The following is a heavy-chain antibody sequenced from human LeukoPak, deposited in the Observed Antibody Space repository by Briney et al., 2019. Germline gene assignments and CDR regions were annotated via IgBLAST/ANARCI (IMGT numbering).Heavy chain of an antibody. Sequence: SETLSLTCAVYGGSFSGYYWSWIRQPPGKGLEWIGEINHSESTNCNPSLKSRVTISVDTSKNQFSLKLSSVTAADTAVYYCARGKPTPADDAFDIWGQGTMVTVSS. J-gene: IGHJ3*02. CDR2: INHSEST. V-gene: IGHV4-34*01. CDR1: GGSFSGYY. CDR3: ARGKPTPADDAFDI.